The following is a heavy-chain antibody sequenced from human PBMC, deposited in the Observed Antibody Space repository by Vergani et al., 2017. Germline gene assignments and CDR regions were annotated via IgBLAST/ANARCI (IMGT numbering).Heavy chain of an antibody. D-gene: IGHD2-8*02. CDR1: GFTFSSYA. CDR2: ISYDGSNK. J-gene: IGHJ4*02. CDR3: ATPTGPDY. V-gene: IGHV3-30-3*01. Sequence: QVQLVESGGGVVQPGRSLRLSCAASGFTFSSYAMHWVRQAPGKGLEWVAVISYDGSNKYYADSVKGRFTISRDNSKNTLYLQMNSLRAEDTAVYYCATPTGPDYWGQGTLVTVSS.